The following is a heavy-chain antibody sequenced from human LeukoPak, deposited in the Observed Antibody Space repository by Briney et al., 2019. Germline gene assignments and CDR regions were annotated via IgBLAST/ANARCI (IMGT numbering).Heavy chain of an antibody. V-gene: IGHV4-59*08. CDR2: IYYSGST. J-gene: IGHJ4*02. D-gene: IGHD1-20*01. CDR1: GGSISGYY. Sequence: SETLSLTCTVSGGSISGYYWSWSRQPPGKGLEWVAYIYYSGSTNYNPSLKSRVTISVDASKNQFSLKLSSVTAADTAVSYCARHLANTINGAFDYWGQGTLVNVSS. CDR3: ARHLANTINGAFDY.